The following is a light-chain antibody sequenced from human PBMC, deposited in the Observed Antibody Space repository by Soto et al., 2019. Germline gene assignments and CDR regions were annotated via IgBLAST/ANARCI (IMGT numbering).Light chain of an antibody. CDR2: GAS. J-gene: IGKJ1*01. Sequence: EIVLTQSPGTLSLSPGERATLSCRASQTVGNNYLDWYQQKPGQAPRLLIYGASSRATVIRDRFSGSGSGTDFTLTISRLETEDFAVYYCRQSATSPRTFGQGTKVEIK. V-gene: IGKV3-20*01. CDR3: RQSATSPRT. CDR1: QTVGNNY.